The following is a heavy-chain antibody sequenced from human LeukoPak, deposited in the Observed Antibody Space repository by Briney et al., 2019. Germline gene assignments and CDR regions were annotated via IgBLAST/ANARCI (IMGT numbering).Heavy chain of an antibody. J-gene: IGHJ4*02. V-gene: IGHV4-59*01. CDR1: GGSISSYY. Sequence: SETLSLTCTVSGGSISSYYWNWIRQPPGKGLESIGYIYYSGSTNYNPSLKSRVTISVDTSKNQFSLKLSSVTAADTAVYYCASRKLGNDYWGQGTLVTVSS. CDR3: ASRKLGNDY. D-gene: IGHD7-27*01. CDR2: IYYSGST.